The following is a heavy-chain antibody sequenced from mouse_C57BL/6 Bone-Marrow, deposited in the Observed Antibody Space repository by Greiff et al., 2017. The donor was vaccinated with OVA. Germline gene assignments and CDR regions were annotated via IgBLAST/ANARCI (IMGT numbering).Heavy chain of an antibody. Sequence: EVQLVESGPGLAKPSQTLSLTCSVTGYSITSDYWNWIRKFPGNKLEYMGYISYSGSTYYNPSLKSRISITRDTSKNQYYLQLKSVTTEDTATYYCARSDGYFGAWFAYWGQGTLVTVSA. CDR1: GYSITSDY. D-gene: IGHD2-3*01. CDR3: ARSDGYFGAWFAY. CDR2: ISYSGST. J-gene: IGHJ3*01. V-gene: IGHV3-8*01.